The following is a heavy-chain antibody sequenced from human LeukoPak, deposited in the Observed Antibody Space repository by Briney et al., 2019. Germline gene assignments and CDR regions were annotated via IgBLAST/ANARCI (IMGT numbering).Heavy chain of an antibody. D-gene: IGHD6-13*01. CDR3: ATKGRSSSSWYGNYYYGMDD. J-gene: IGHJ6*02. V-gene: IGHV3-48*02. CDR1: GFTFSSYS. CDR2: ISSSSSTI. Sequence: PGGSLRLSCAASGFTFSSYSMNWVRQAPGKGLEWVSYISSSSSTIYYADSVKGRFTISRDNAKNSLYLQMNSLRDEDTAVYYCATKGRSSSSWYGNYYYGMDDWGQGTTVTVSS.